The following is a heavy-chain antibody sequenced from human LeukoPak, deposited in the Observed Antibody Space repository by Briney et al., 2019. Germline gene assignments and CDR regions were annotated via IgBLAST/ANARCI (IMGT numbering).Heavy chain of an antibody. CDR2: IYPGDSDT. D-gene: IGHD3-9*01. J-gene: IGHJ4*02. V-gene: IGHV5-51*01. CDR3: ARRGITIFSGPAYYFDY. Sequence: GESLKISCKGSGYSFTSYWIGWVRQMPGKGLEWMGIIYPGDSDTRYSPSFQGQVTISADKSISTAYLQWSSLKASDTAMYYCARRGITIFSGPAYYFDYWGQGTLVTVSS. CDR1: GYSFTSYW.